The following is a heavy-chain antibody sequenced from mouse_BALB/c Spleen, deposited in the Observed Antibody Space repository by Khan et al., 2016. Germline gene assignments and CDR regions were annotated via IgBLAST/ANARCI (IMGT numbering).Heavy chain of an antibody. CDR1: GYTFTSYW. Sequence: QVQLKQSGAELAKPGASVKMSCKASGYTFTSYWMHWVKQRPGQGLEWIGYINPSTGYTEYNQNFKDKSTLTAENSSSTAYMQLSSLTSEDSAVYYCARWAYYCNYLFAYWGQGTLVTVSA. CDR2: INPSTGYT. D-gene: IGHD2-10*01. CDR3: ARWAYYCNYLFAY. V-gene: IGHV1-7*01. J-gene: IGHJ3*01.